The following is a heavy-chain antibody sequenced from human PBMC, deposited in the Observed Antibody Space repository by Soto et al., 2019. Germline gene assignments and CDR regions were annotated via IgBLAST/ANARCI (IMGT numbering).Heavy chain of an antibody. D-gene: IGHD3-10*01. J-gene: IGHJ4*02. CDR3: AHSLLWFGELPPGYFDY. CDR2: IYWDDDE. Sequence: QITLKESGPTLVKPTQTLTLTCTFSGFSLSSSGVGVGWIRQPPGKALEWLAVIYWDDDERYSPSLKNKLTITKDTSENQVVLTLTHRDPVDTATYYGAHSLLWFGELPPGYFDYWGQGTLVTVSS. CDR1: GFSLSSSGVG. V-gene: IGHV2-5*02.